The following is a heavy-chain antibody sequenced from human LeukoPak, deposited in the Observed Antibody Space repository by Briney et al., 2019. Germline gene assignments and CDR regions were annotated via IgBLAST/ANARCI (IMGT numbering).Heavy chain of an antibody. J-gene: IGHJ4*02. CDR2: IRDGGTNK. Sequence: GGSLRLSCAASGFTFSSYGMHWVRQAPGKGLERVAFIRDGGTNKYYADSVKGRFTISRDNSRNTLYLQMSSLRAEDTAVYYCAKDPRDCSSTSCYTAAAGFDYWGQGTLVTVSS. V-gene: IGHV3-30*02. D-gene: IGHD2-2*02. CDR3: AKDPRDCSSTSCYTAAAGFDY. CDR1: GFTFSSYG.